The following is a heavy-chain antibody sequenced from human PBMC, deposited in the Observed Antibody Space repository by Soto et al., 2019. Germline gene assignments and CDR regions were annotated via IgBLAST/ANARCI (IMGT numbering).Heavy chain of an antibody. J-gene: IGHJ3*02. V-gene: IGHV3-33*01. CDR2: TWNDGSHK. Sequence: QVQLVESGGGVVQPGRSLRLSCVASGFTFSTYGMHWVRQAPGKGLEWVAMTWNDGSHKYYADPVKDRFTISRDNFKNTLYLQINSLRDEHSAVYYCTTELNDMQAFDIWGQGTMVTVSS. D-gene: IGHD1-1*01. CDR3: TTELNDMQAFDI. CDR1: GFTFSTYG.